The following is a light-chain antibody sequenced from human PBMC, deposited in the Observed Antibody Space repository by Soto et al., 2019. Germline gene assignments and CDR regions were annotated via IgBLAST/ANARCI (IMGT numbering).Light chain of an antibody. CDR2: GNK. Sequence: QAVVTQPPSVSATPGLTVTISCTGSSSNIGAGYDVHWYHQLPGTAPKLLIYGNKFRPSGVPDRFSGSKSGTSASLAITGLQTEDEADYYCQSYDNRLSGVVFGTGTKLTVL. J-gene: IGLJ1*01. CDR1: SSNIGAGYD. V-gene: IGLV1-40*01. CDR3: QSYDNRLSGVV.